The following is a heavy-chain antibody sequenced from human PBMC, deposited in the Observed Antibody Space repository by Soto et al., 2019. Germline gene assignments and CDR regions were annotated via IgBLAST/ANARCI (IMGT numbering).Heavy chain of an antibody. D-gene: IGHD6-25*01. J-gene: IGHJ3*01. CDR2: IVVAGDT. V-gene: IGHV3-13*01. CDR1: GFTFSTYA. CDR3: ARRGIDTMSGFDALDV. Sequence: VLLVESGGGLVQPGGSLRLSCTTSGFTFSTYAMHWVRQVTGKGLEWVSGIVVAGDTYYPDSVKGRFTISRENAKNSLYLQMDSLRVEDTAVYYCARRGIDTMSGFDALDVWGLGTKVTVSS.